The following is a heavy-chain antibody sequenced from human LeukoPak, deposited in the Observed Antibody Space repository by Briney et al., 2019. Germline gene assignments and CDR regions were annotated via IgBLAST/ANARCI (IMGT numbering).Heavy chain of an antibody. CDR2: IYTSGST. J-gene: IGHJ5*02. V-gene: IGHV4-61*02. CDR1: GGSISSGSYY. D-gene: IGHD2-2*01. Sequence: SQTLSLTCTVSGGSISSGSYYWSWIRQPAGKGLEWIGRIYTSGSTNYNPSLKSRVTISVDTSKNQFSLKLSSVTAADTAVYYCARVVLYQLLFWFEPWGQGTLVTVSS. CDR3: ARVVLYQLLFWFEP.